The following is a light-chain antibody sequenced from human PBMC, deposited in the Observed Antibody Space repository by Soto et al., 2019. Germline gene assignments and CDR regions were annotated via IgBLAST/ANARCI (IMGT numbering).Light chain of an antibody. CDR2: DAS. CDR3: QQRSNWLFT. CDR1: QSVNSY. J-gene: IGKJ4*01. V-gene: IGKV3-11*01. Sequence: EIVLTQSPVTLSLSPGERATLSCRASQSVNSYLAWYQQKPGQAPRLLIYDASNRATGIPARFSGSGSGTDFTLTISSLEPEDFAVYYCQQRSNWLFTFGGGTKVEIK.